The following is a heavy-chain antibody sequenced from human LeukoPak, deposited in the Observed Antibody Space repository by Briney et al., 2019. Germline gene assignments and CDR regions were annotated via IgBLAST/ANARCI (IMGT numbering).Heavy chain of an antibody. J-gene: IGHJ4*02. Sequence: GGSLRLSCVASGFTFSSYWMSWFRQARGKGLEWVANIKEDGSEKYYADYVKGRITISRDNAKNSLYLQMNSLRAEDTAVYFCAKSNAARDASGSDYWGQGTLVTVSS. CDR3: AKSNAARDASGSDY. D-gene: IGHD3-10*01. CDR1: GFTFSSYW. V-gene: IGHV3-7*01. CDR2: IKEDGSEK.